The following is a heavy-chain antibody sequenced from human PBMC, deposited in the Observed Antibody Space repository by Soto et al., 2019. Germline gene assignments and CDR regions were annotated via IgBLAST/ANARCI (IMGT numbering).Heavy chain of an antibody. J-gene: IGHJ4*02. CDR3: ARDERAFCIDAYCESHFAS. D-gene: IGHD1-1*01. CDR1: GYNFNTDG. V-gene: IGHV1-18*01. CDR2: ISAYNGFT. Sequence: QVQLVQSGPEVRRPGASVKVSCKASGYNFNTDGVSWVRQAPGQGLEWMGFISAYNGFTAFAPSIQGRITLTTDTSTTTSYMELRDLRSDDTAVYFCARDERAFCIDAYCESHFASWGKGTLVTVSS.